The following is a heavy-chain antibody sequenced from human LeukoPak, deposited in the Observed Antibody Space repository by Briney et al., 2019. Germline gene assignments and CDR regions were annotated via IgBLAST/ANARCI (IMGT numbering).Heavy chain of an antibody. CDR1: GFTFSDYY. V-gene: IGHV3-11*01. CDR3: AGGYYYDSSGYYPPDY. Sequence: GGSLRLSCAASGFTFSDYYMSWIRQAPGKGLEWASYISSSGSTIYYADSVKGRFTISRDNAKNSLYLQMNSLRAEDTAVYYCAGGYYYDSSGYYPPDYWGQGTLVTVSS. J-gene: IGHJ4*02. D-gene: IGHD3-22*01. CDR2: ISSSGSTI.